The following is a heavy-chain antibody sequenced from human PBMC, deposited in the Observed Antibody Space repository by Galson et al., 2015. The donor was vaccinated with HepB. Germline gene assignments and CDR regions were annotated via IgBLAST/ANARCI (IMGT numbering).Heavy chain of an antibody. J-gene: IGHJ5*02. CDR2: ISYDGSNK. Sequence: SLRLSCAASGFTFSSYAMHWVRRAPGKGLEWVAVISYDGSNKYYADSVKGRFTISRDNSKNTLYLQMNSLRAEDTAVYYCAREISIAAAAGWFDPWGQGTLVTVSS. V-gene: IGHV3-30-3*01. D-gene: IGHD6-13*01. CDR1: GFTFSSYA. CDR3: AREISIAAAAGWFDP.